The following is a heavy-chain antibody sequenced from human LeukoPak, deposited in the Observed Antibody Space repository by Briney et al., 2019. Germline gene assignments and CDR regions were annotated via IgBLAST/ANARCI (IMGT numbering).Heavy chain of an antibody. V-gene: IGHV3-23*01. CDR1: EFTFSSYD. CDR2: ITVSGGTT. J-gene: IGHJ6*02. D-gene: IGHD1-14*01. CDR3: AKYLTARGPPYALDV. Sequence: GGSLRLSCAASEFTFSSYDMQWVRQAPGKGLEWVSGITVSGGTTYYTDSVKGRFTISRDNSKNSLYLQMNSLRAEDSAVYYCAKYLTARGPPYALDVWGQGTTVTVSS.